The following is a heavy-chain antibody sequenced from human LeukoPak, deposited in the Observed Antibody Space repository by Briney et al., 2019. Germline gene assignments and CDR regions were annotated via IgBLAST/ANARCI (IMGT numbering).Heavy chain of an antibody. CDR2: ISGSGGST. CDR3: AKDPNSGSYYPYYFDY. Sequence: PGGSLRLSCAASGFPFSSYDMRGVRQAPGEGLEWVSAISGSGGSTYYADSVKGRFTLYRDNSKNTLYLQMNSLRAEDTAVYYCAKDPNSGSYYPYYFDYWGQGTLVTVSS. D-gene: IGHD1-26*01. J-gene: IGHJ4*02. V-gene: IGHV3-23*01. CDR1: GFPFSSYD.